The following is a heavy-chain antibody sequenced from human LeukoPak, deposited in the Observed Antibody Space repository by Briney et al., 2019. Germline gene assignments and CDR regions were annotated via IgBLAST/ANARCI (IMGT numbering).Heavy chain of an antibody. V-gene: IGHV3-30*18. Sequence: SLRLSCAASGFTFSSYGMHWVRQAPGRGLEWVAVISYDGSNKYYADSVKGRFTISRDNSKNTLYLQMNSLRAEDTAVYYCAKVGDYYGSGKYSNFDYWGQGTLVTVSS. D-gene: IGHD3-10*01. J-gene: IGHJ4*02. CDR3: AKVGDYYGSGKYSNFDY. CDR1: GFTFSSYG. CDR2: ISYDGSNK.